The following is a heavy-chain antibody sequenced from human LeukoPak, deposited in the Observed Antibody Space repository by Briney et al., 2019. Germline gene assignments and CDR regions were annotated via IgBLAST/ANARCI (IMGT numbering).Heavy chain of an antibody. Sequence: SETLSLTCAVYGGSFSGYYWSWIRQPPGKGLEWIGEINHSGSTNYNPSLKSRVTISVGTSKNQFSLKLSSVTAADTAVYYCARGALAAAGKYYYMDVWGKGTTVTVSS. V-gene: IGHV4-34*01. CDR1: GGSFSGYY. D-gene: IGHD6-13*01. J-gene: IGHJ6*03. CDR3: ARGALAAAGKYYYMDV. CDR2: INHSGST.